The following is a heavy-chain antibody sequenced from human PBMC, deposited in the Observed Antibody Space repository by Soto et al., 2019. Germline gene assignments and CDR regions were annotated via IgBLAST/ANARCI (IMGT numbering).Heavy chain of an antibody. D-gene: IGHD1-7*01. CDR2: IKPKSEGETA. V-gene: IGHV3-15*07. CDR1: RFNFSAAW. CDR3: TTESITGTTFPNWFDP. Sequence: PGGSLRLSCVASRFNFSAAWLNWIRQAPGKGLEWVGRIKPKSEGETADYTAPARGRFTISRDDSKNTLYLQMNSLKTEDTAVYYCTTESITGTTFPNWFDPWGQGTLVTVSS. J-gene: IGHJ5*02.